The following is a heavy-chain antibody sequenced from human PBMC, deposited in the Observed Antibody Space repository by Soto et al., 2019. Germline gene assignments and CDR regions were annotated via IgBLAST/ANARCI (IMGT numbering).Heavy chain of an antibody. D-gene: IGHD5-12*01. CDR1: GFTFSGSA. Sequence: GGSLRLSCAASGFTFSGSAMHWVRQASGKGLEWVGRIRSKANSYATAYAASVKGRFTISRDDSKNTAYLQMNSLKTEDTAVYYCTGRGYSGYPSGSYFDLWGRGTLVTVSS. V-gene: IGHV3-73*01. J-gene: IGHJ2*01. CDR3: TGRGYSGYPSGSYFDL. CDR2: IRSKANSYAT.